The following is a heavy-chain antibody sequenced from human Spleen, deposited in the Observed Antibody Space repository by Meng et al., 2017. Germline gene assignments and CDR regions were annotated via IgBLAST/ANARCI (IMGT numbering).Heavy chain of an antibody. V-gene: IGHV4-61*02. CDR1: GGSISSSSYY. CDR3: SAMGNGGFDP. CDR2: IYTSGST. Sequence: SETLSPTCTVFGGSISSSSYYWSWIRQPAGKGLEWIGRIYTSGSTNYNPSLKSRVTISVDTSKNQFSLKPSSVTAADTAVYYFSAMGNGGFDPWGQGTLVTVSS. D-gene: IGHD5-18*01. J-gene: IGHJ5*02.